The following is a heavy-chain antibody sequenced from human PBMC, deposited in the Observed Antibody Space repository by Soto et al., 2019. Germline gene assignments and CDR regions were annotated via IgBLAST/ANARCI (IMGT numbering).Heavy chain of an antibody. J-gene: IGHJ4*02. CDR1: GGSISSYY. V-gene: IGHV4-59*01. CDR2: IYYSGST. D-gene: IGHD6-19*01. Sequence: GTLSLTCTVSGGSISSYYWSWIRQPPGKGLEWIGYIYYSGSTNYNPSLKSRVTISVDTSKNQFSLKLSSVTAADTAVYYCARARGQWLVRGRVYFDYWGQGTLVTVSS. CDR3: ARARGQWLVRGRVYFDY.